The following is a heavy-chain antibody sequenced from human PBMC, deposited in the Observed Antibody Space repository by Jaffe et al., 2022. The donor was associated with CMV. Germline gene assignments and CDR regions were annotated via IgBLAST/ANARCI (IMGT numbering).Heavy chain of an antibody. Sequence: QVTLRESGPALVKPTQTLTLTCTFSGFSLSTSGMCVSWIRQPPGKALEWLARIDWDDDKYYSTSLKTRLTISKDTSKNQVVLTMTNMDPVDTATYYCAREYCSGGSGDAFDIWGQGTMVTVSS. D-gene: IGHD2-15*01. CDR1: GFSLSTSGMC. J-gene: IGHJ3*02. V-gene: IGHV2-70*15. CDR2: IDWDDDK. CDR3: AREYCSGGSGDAFDI.